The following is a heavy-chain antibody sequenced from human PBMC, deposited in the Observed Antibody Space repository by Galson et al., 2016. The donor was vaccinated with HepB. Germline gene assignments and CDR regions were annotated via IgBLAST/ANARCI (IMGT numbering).Heavy chain of an antibody. CDR1: GGTFDSYG. V-gene: IGHV1-69*06. J-gene: IGHJ3*01. Sequence: SVKVSCKVSGGTFDSYGINWVRQAPGQGLEWMGGIIPIFETTKYSQKFQGRLSITADKATSTVYMDLSSLTSEDTAVYFCARVRDIVQLTSAFHVWGSGTVVTV. D-gene: IGHD2-8*01. CDR3: ARVRDIVQLTSAFHV. CDR2: IIPIFETT.